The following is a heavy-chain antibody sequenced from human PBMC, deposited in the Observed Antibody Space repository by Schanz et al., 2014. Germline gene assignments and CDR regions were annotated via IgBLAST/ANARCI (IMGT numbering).Heavy chain of an antibody. CDR2: LSGSGGST. V-gene: IGHV3-23*04. CDR1: GFTFSSYA. Sequence: VQLVESGGGVVQPGGSLRLSCAASGFTFSSYAMSWVRQAPGKGLEWVSALSGSGGSTYYADSVKGRFTVSRDSGQNSLYLQMNSLRAGDTAGDYCARGTDWNLHYWGQGALVTVSS. CDR3: ARGTDWNLHY. J-gene: IGHJ4*02. D-gene: IGHD1-1*01.